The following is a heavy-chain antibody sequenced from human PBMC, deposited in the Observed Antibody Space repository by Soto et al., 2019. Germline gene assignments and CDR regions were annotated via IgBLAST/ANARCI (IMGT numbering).Heavy chain of an antibody. CDR1: GYSFTSYW. D-gene: IGHD6-6*01. V-gene: IGHV5-10-1*01. Sequence: PGESLKISCKGSGYSFTSYWISWVRQMPGKGLEWMGRIDPSDSYTNYSPSFQGHVTISADKSISTAYLQWSSLKASDTAMYYCARHEELVPVSEKYGMDVWGQGTTVTVSS. CDR2: IDPSDSYT. J-gene: IGHJ6*02. CDR3: ARHEELVPVSEKYGMDV.